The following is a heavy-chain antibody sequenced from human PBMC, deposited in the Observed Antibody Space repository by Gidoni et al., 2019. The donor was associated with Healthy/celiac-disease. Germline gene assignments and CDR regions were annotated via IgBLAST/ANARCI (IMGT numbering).Heavy chain of an antibody. CDR1: GFTFDDYA. J-gene: IGHJ4*02. Sequence: EVQLVESGGGLVQPGRYLRLSCAASGFTFDDYAMHWVRQAPGKGLEWVSGISWNSGSIGYADSVKGRFTISRDNAKNSLYLQMNSLRAEDTALYYCAKDPGGGQLGIFDYWGQGTLVTVSS. CDR3: AKDPGGGQLGIFDY. V-gene: IGHV3-9*01. D-gene: IGHD6-13*01. CDR2: ISWNSGSI.